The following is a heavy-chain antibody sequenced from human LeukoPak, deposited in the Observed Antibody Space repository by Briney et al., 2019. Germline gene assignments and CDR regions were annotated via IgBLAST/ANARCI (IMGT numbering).Heavy chain of an antibody. D-gene: IGHD3-10*01. Sequence: PGGSLRLSCAASGFTYSSYGMHWVRQAPGKGLEWVAFIRHNGIDKYLADSLKGRFTISRDNSKNTLYLQMNSLRAEDTAVYYCGKDLGFGAPPPPLDYWGQGTLVTVSS. CDR1: GFTYSSYG. J-gene: IGHJ4*02. V-gene: IGHV3-30*02. CDR2: IRHNGIDK. CDR3: GKDLGFGAPPPPLDY.